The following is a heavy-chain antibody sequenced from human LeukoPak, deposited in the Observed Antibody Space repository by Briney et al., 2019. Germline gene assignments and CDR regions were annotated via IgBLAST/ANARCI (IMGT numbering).Heavy chain of an antibody. D-gene: IGHD2-8*01. V-gene: IGHV4-39*01. J-gene: IGHJ4*01. CDR2: IYYSGST. CDR3: ARLYAGRYIDY. CDR1: GGSISSSNYY. Sequence: SETLPLTCTVSGGSISSSNYYWGWLRQPPGKGLEWIGSIYYSGSTYYNPSLKSRVTLSVDTSTNQFSLKLNPVTPADTAVYYCARLYAGRYIDYWGHGTLGTVSS.